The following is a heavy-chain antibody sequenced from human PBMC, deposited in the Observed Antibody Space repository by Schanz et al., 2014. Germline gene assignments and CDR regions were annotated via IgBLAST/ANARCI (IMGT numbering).Heavy chain of an antibody. J-gene: IGHJ3*02. CDR2: IYSGVST. V-gene: IGHV3-NL1*01. CDR1: GFNFSSYG. Sequence: VQLVESGGGMVQPGGSLRLSCAASGFNFSSYGMHWVRQAPGKGLEWVSIIYSGVSTYYADSVKGRFTISRDNSKNALYLQIDSLRAEDTAVYYCAKGIIAMVRGGDVGAFDIWGRGTMVTVSS. D-gene: IGHD3-10*01. CDR3: AKGIIAMVRGGDVGAFDI.